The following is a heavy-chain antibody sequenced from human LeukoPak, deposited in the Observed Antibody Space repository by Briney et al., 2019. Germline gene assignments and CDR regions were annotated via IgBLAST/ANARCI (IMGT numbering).Heavy chain of an antibody. CDR3: ARTARWIQLWVTQYGWFDP. J-gene: IGHJ5*02. CDR2: IYTRGST. CDR1: GGSINNYY. Sequence: SETRSLTCTVAGGSINNYYWSWIRQPAGKGLEWIGRIYTRGSTNYNPSLKSRVTMSVDTSKNQFSLKLSSVTAADTAVYYCARTARWIQLWVTQYGWFDPWGQGTLVTVSS. D-gene: IGHD5-18*01. V-gene: IGHV4-4*07.